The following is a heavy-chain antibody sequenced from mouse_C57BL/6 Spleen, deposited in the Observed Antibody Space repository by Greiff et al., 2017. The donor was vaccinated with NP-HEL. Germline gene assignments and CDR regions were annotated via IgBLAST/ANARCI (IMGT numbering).Heavy chain of an antibody. CDR2: IHPNSGST. D-gene: IGHD2-4*01. CDR1: GYTFTSYW. J-gene: IGHJ3*01. V-gene: IGHV1-64*01. Sequence: QVQLQQPGAELVKPGASVKLSYKASGYTFTSYWMHWVKQRPGQGLEWIGMIHPNSGSTNYNEKFKSKATLTVDTSSSTAYMQLSSLTSEDSAVYYCARAFYDYDGFAYWGQGTLVTVSA. CDR3: ARAFYDYDGFAY.